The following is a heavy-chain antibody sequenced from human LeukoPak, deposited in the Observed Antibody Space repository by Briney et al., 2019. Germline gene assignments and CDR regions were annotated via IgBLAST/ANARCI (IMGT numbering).Heavy chain of an antibody. CDR2: ISGGGGTI. J-gene: IGHJ4*02. CDR1: GFTFSAYS. CDR3: ARNQGIDYYDSSGFYWGVEY. D-gene: IGHD3-22*01. Sequence: QPGGSLRLSCAASGFTFSAYSMNWVRQAPGKGLEWVSFISGGGGTIYYADSVKGRFTISRDNAKNSLHLQMDSLRVEDTAVYYCARNQGIDYYDSSGFYWGVEYWGQGTLVTVSS. V-gene: IGHV3-48*01.